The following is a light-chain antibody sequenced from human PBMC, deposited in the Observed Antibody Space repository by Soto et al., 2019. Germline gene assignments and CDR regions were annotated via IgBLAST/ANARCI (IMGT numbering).Light chain of an antibody. CDR2: GAS. CDR3: QQYAGSRT. CDR1: QSVSSSY. V-gene: IGKV3-20*01. Sequence: EIVLTQSPGTLSLSPGERATVSCRASQSVSSSYLAWYQQKPGQAPRLLIYGASSRATGIPDRFSGSGSGTEFTLTISSLQSEDFAVYYCQQYAGSRTFGQGTKVDIK. J-gene: IGKJ1*01.